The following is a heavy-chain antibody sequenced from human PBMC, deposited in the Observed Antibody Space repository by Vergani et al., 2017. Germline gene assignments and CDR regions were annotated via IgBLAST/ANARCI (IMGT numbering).Heavy chain of an antibody. V-gene: IGHV3-30*02. CDR1: GFTFNSYG. CDR2: IRNDGSNK. Sequence: QVQLVESGGGVVQPGGSLRLSCAASGFTFNSYGMHWVRPAPGKGLEWVAFIRNDGSNKYYADSVKGRFTISRDTSKNTLYLQMNSLRAEDTAVYYCAKPRVRGDNYGMDVWGQGTTVTVSS. D-gene: IGHD3-10*01. CDR3: AKPRVRGDNYGMDV. J-gene: IGHJ6*02.